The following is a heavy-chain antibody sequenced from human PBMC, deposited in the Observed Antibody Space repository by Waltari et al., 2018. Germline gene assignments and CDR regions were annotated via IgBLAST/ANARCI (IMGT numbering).Heavy chain of an antibody. Sequence: EVQVVESGGGLVQPGGSLNLSCATSGFPFSGSPIHWVRQTSGKGLEWIGRIRSKPNNYATRYTASVEGRFTISRDDSENTAYLQMSSLMTEDTAVYYCTGGAVTGTDFWGQGTLVTVSS. D-gene: IGHD6-13*01. V-gene: IGHV3-73*01. CDR2: IRSKPNNYAT. CDR1: GFPFSGSP. J-gene: IGHJ4*02. CDR3: TGGAVTGTDF.